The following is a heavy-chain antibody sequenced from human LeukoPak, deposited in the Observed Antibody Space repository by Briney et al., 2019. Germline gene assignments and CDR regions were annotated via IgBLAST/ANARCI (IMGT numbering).Heavy chain of an antibody. Sequence: SVKVSCKASGGTFSSYAISWVRHAPGQGLEWVGGIIPILGTANYAQKFQGRVTITADESTSTAYMELSSLRSEDTAVYYCARGRQWFGELYFDYWGQGTLVTVSS. D-gene: IGHD3-10*01. CDR3: ARGRQWFGELYFDY. CDR1: GGTFSSYA. V-gene: IGHV1-69*13. CDR2: IIPILGTA. J-gene: IGHJ4*02.